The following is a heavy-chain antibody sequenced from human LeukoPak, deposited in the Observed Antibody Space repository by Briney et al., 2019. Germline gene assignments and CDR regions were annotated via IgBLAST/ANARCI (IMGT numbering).Heavy chain of an antibody. CDR3: ARKRGYSGYDSVFTDY. CDR2: ISSSGSTI. J-gene: IGHJ4*02. Sequence: GGSLRLSCAASGFTFSSYSMNWVRQAPGKGLEWVSSISSSGSTIYYADSVKGRFTISRDNAKNSLYLQMNSLRAEDTAVYYCARKRGYSGYDSVFTDYWGQGTLVTVSS. CDR1: GFTFSSYS. D-gene: IGHD5-12*01. V-gene: IGHV3-21*04.